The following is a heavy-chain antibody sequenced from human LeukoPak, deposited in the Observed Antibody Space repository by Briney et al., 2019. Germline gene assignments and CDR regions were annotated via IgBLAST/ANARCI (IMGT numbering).Heavy chain of an antibody. CDR3: AKDPPPRYCSGGSCYYDY. CDR1: GFTFSSYA. Sequence: GGSLRLSCAASGFTFSSYAMSWVRQAPGKGLEWVSAISGSGGSTYYADSVKGRFTISRDNSKNTLYLQMNSLRAEDTAVYYCAKDPPPRYCSGGSCYYDYWGQGTLVTVSS. V-gene: IGHV3-23*01. D-gene: IGHD2-15*01. J-gene: IGHJ4*02. CDR2: ISGSGGST.